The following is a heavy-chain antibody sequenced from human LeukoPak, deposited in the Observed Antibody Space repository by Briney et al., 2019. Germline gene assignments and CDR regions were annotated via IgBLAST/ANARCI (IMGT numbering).Heavy chain of an antibody. D-gene: IGHD6-19*01. Sequence: PGGSLRLSCAASGFTFNNAWMNWVRQAPGKGLEWVGRIKRKTDGETTDYAAPVKGRFTVSRDNSKNTLYLQMNSLKTEDTGVYYCTTDRSCIAVASCDWFEPVGQGTRVTVSS. V-gene: IGHV3-15*01. CDR3: TTDRSCIAVASCDWFEP. CDR1: GFTFNNAW. CDR2: IKRKTDGETT. J-gene: IGHJ5*02.